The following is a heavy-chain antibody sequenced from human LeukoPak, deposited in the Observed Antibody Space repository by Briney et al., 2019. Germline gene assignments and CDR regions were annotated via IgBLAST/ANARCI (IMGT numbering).Heavy chain of an antibody. D-gene: IGHD6-19*01. CDR3: ARDRAVAPNLGFDY. V-gene: IGHV3-21*01. Sequence: GGSLRLSCAASGFTFSSYSMNWVRQAPGKGLEWVSSTSSSSSYIYYADSVKGRFTISRDNAKNSLYLQMNSLRAEDTAVYYCARDRAVAPNLGFDYWGQGTLVTVSS. CDR2: TSSSSSYI. CDR1: GFTFSSYS. J-gene: IGHJ4*02.